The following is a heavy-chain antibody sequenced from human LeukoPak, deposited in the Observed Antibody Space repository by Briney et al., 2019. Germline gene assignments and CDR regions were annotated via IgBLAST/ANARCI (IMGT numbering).Heavy chain of an antibody. J-gene: IGHJ4*02. V-gene: IGHV3-23*01. Sequence: GGSLRLSCAGAGFTFRNYHMFWVRQAPGKGLEWVSSISGSGSHKDYADSVKGRFTISRDNSKSTLYLEMNSLRVEDTAVYYCTKVRSGSSNWALRVFDYWGQGALVTVSS. D-gene: IGHD4-11*01. CDR2: ISGSGSHK. CDR1: GFTFRNYH. CDR3: TKVRSGSSNWALRVFDY.